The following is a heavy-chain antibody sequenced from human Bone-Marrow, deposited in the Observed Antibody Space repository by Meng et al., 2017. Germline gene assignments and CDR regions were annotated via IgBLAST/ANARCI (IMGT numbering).Heavy chain of an antibody. V-gene: IGHV3-73*01. CDR3: TIYIRGHI. J-gene: IGHJ3*02. CDR2: IGGRRKSYAT. CDR1: GVSFSDFD. D-gene: IGHD6-19*01. Sequence: GESLKISCEVSGVSFSDFDIHWVRQASGKGLEWVGRIGGRRKSYATTYAAPVRGRFTISRDDSRNTAYLQMNSLKTEDSAVYYCTIYIRGHIWGRGTMVTVSS.